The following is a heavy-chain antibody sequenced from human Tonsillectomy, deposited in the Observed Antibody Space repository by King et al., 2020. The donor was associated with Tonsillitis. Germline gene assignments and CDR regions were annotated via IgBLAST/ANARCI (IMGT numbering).Heavy chain of an antibody. D-gene: IGHD3-9*01. Sequence: VQLVESGGGLVKPGGSLRLSCAASGFTFSTYSMNWVRQAPGKGLEWVSSISSSSSYIYYADSVKGRFTISRDNAKNSLYLQMNSLRAEDTAVYYCARGTYYXILGGDYWGQGTLVTVSS. J-gene: IGHJ4*02. CDR1: GFTFSTYS. V-gene: IGHV3-21*01. CDR2: ISSSSSYI. CDR3: ARGTYYXILGGDY.